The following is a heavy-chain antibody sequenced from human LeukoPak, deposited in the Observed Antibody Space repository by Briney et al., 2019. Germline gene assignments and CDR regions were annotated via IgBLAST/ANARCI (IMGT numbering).Heavy chain of an antibody. J-gene: IGHJ6*02. V-gene: IGHV1-8*01. Sequence: ASVKVSCKASGYTFTSYDINWVRQATGQGLEWMGWMNPNSGNTGYAQKFQGGVTMTRNTSISTAYMELSSLRSEDTAVYYCARVNYYDSSGYFFHYYYYYGMDVWGQGTTVTVSS. D-gene: IGHD3-22*01. CDR1: GYTFTSYD. CDR3: ARVNYYDSSGYFFHYYYYYGMDV. CDR2: MNPNSGNT.